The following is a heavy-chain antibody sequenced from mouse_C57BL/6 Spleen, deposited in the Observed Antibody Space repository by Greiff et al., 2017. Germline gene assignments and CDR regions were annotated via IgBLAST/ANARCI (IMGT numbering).Heavy chain of an antibody. Sequence: EVQVVESGGGLVKPGGSLKLSCAASGFTFTSYAMSWVRQTPEQRLEWVATISDGGSCTYYPDNVKGRFTISRDNAKNNLYLQMSNLKSEDTAMYYCARDGYYEDGYYAMDYWGQGTSVTVSS. CDR2: ISDGGSCT. CDR1: GFTFTSYA. CDR3: ARDGYYEDGYYAMDY. D-gene: IGHD2-3*01. J-gene: IGHJ4*01. V-gene: IGHV5-4*01.